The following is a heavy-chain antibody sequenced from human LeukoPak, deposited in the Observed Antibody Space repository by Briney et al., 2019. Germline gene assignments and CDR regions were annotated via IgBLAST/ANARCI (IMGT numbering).Heavy chain of an antibody. CDR3: ARGPNLWFGELDRWDFDY. V-gene: IGHV4-61*02. D-gene: IGHD3-10*01. CDR1: GGSISSSSYY. CDR2: IYTSGST. J-gene: IGHJ4*02. Sequence: SETLSLTCTVSGGSISSSSYYWGWIRQPPGKGLEWIGRIYTSGSTNYNPSLKSRVTISVDTSKNQFSLKLSSVTAADTAVYYCARGPNLWFGELDRWDFDYWGQGTLVAVSS.